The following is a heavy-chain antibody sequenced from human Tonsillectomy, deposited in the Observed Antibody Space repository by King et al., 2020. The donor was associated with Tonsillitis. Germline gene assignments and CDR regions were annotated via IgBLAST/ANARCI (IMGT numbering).Heavy chain of an antibody. CDR1: GFTFSSYS. Sequence: EVQLVESGGGLVKPGGSLRLSCAASGFTFSSYSMNWVRQAPGKGLEWVSSISSSSSYIYYADSVKGRFTISRDNAKNSLYLQMNSLRAEDTAVYYCARDGVPDYYDSSGYYYDFDYWGQGTLVTVSS. V-gene: IGHV3-21*01. J-gene: IGHJ4*02. CDR2: ISSSSSYI. CDR3: ARDGVPDYYDSSGYYYDFDY. D-gene: IGHD3-22*01.